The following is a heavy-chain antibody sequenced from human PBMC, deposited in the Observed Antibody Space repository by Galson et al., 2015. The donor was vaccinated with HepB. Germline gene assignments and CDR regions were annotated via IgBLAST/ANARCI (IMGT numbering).Heavy chain of an antibody. D-gene: IGHD6-19*01. J-gene: IGHJ4*02. Sequence: CAISGDSVSSNSAAWNWIRQSPSRGLEWLGRTYYRSKWSNDYAVSVRVRITINPDTSKNQFYLQINSVTPEDTAVYYCARDHQWLVYFDSWGQGSPVTVSS. CDR1: GDSVSSNSAA. V-gene: IGHV6-1*01. CDR2: TYYRSKWSN. CDR3: ARDHQWLVYFDS.